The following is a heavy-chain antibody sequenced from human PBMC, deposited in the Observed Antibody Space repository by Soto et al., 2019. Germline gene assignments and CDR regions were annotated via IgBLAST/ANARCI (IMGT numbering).Heavy chain of an antibody. Sequence: SETLSLTCAVYGGSFSGYYWSWIRQPQGKGLEWIGEINHSGSTNYNPSLKSRVTISVDTSKNQFSLKLSSVTAADTAVYYCASSPRGRSAPNIAARPLFAYWGQGTLVTVSS. J-gene: IGHJ4*02. V-gene: IGHV4-34*01. CDR3: ASSPRGRSAPNIAARPLFAY. D-gene: IGHD6-6*01. CDR2: INHSGST. CDR1: GGSFSGYY.